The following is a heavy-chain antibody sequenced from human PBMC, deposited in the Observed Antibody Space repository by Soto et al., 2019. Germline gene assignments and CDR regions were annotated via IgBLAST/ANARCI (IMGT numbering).Heavy chain of an antibody. Sequence: LALPCNVSGGSLSSRSYSWGWIRQPPGQGREWTGSIYYIGSTYYNTSLNSRVTISVYTSKNEFALKLSSVTAANTAVYYCARHTTAGTTIRCILWYFDLWGRGTLVTVSS. V-gene: IGHV4-39*01. CDR3: ARHTTAGTTIRCILWYFDL. CDR1: GGSLSSRSYS. CDR2: IYYIGST. J-gene: IGHJ2*01. D-gene: IGHD1-1*01.